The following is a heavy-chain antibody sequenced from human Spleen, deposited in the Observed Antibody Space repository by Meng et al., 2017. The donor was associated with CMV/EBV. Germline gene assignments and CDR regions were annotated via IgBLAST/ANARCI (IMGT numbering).Heavy chain of an antibody. Sequence: TFSDYYMSWIRQAPGKGLEWVSYISSSGSTIYYADSVKGRFTISRDNAKNSLYLQMNSLRAEDTAVYYCARSKGGYCSGGSCYSWFDPWGQGTLVTVSS. CDR3: ARSKGGYCSGGSCYSWFDP. V-gene: IGHV3-11*01. D-gene: IGHD2-15*01. J-gene: IGHJ5*02. CDR1: TFSDYY. CDR2: ISSSGSTI.